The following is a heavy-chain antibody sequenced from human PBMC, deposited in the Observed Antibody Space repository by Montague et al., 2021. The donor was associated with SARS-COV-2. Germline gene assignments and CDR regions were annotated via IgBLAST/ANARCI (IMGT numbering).Heavy chain of an antibody. V-gene: IGHV4-39*02. CDR1: GGSISTYYY. CDR3: ARDQGVYCSGGSCYNFDY. CDR2: IYYGGST. D-gene: IGHD2-15*01. Sequence: SETLSLTCTVSGGSISTYYYWGWIRQPPGKGLEWIGSIYYGGSTYYNPSLKSRVTISVDTSMNHFSLKLSSVTAADTAVYYCARDQGVYCSGGSCYNFDYWGQGTLVTGSS. J-gene: IGHJ4*02.